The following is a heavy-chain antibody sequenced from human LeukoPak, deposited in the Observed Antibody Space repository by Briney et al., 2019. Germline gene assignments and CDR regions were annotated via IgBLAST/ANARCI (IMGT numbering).Heavy chain of an antibody. Sequence: GGTLRLSCAASGFTFTTYAMSWVRQAPGKGLEWVSVISGSGDSTYYADSVKGRFTISRDISKNTLYLQMKSLRAGDTAVYYCAKDKTYDDFWSGHDAFDIWGQGTMVTVSS. V-gene: IGHV3-23*01. D-gene: IGHD3-3*01. CDR3: AKDKTYDDFWSGHDAFDI. J-gene: IGHJ3*02. CDR2: ISGSGDST. CDR1: GFTFTTYA.